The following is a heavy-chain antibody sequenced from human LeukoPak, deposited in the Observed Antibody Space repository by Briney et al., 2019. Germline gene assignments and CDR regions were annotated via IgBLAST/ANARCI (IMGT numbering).Heavy chain of an antibody. J-gene: IGHJ4*02. CDR3: ARLSHCSSASCYTSYFDS. CDR2: ISYMGGP. CDR1: GGSISSSDTY. Sequence: PSETLSLTRTVSGGSISSSDTYSGWIRQPPGKGLEWIGSISYMGGPYHNPSLRSRVTMSVDTSKNQFSLNQSSVTAADTAVYYCARLSHCSSASCYTSYFDSWGQGTLVTVS. D-gene: IGHD2-2*02. V-gene: IGHV4-39*07.